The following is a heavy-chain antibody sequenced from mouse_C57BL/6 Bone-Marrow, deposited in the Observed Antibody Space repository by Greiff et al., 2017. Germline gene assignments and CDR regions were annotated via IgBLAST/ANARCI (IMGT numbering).Heavy chain of an antibody. J-gene: IGHJ2*01. CDR1: GYTFTSYW. Sequence: QVQLQQPGAELVMPGASVKLSCKASGYTFTSYWMPWVQQSPGHSLEWIGAIDPSASYTNYKQKFKGKSTLTVDKSSSTAYMQLSSLTSEDAAVYYCARGDGYPRDYWGQGTTLTVSS. CDR2: IDPSASYT. CDR3: ARGDGYPRDY. V-gene: IGHV1-69*01. D-gene: IGHD2-3*01.